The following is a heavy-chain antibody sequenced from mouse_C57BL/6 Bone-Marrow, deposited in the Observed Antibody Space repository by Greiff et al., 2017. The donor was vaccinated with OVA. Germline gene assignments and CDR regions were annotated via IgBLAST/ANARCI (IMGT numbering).Heavy chain of an antibody. D-gene: IGHD2-1*01. CDR2: INPYNGGT. V-gene: IGHV1-19*01. J-gene: IGHJ2*01. CDR1: GYTFTDYY. Sequence: EVQLQQSGPVLVKPGASVKMSCKASGYTFTDYYMNWVKQSHGKSLEWIGVINPYNGGTSYNQKFKGKATLTVDKSSSTAYMELNSLTSEDSAVYYCARYGNYGGYFDYWGQGTTLTVSS. CDR3: ARYGNYGGYFDY.